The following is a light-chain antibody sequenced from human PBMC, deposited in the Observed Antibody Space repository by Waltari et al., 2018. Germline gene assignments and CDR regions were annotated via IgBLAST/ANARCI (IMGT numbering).Light chain of an antibody. CDR1: HGLRNY. J-gene: IGKJ1*01. V-gene: IGKV1-9*01. CDR2: AAS. Sequence: IQLTQSPSSLSASVGDRVTITCRASHGLRNYLAWYQQKPGKAPKLLIYAASTLQSGIPTRCSGSGSGTDFTLTISSLQPEDVATYYCQQLNSYQCTFGQGTKVEIK. CDR3: QQLNSYQCT.